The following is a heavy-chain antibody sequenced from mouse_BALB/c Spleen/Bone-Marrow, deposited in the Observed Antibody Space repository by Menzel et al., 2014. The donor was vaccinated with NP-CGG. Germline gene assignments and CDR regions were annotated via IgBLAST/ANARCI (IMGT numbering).Heavy chain of an antibody. CDR3: ARDEKVRIYWYFDV. CDR1: GFTFTDHY. D-gene: IGHD2-14*01. Sequence: EVHLVESGGGLAQPGGSLRLSCATSGFTFTDHYMSWVRQPPGKALEWLGFIRNKANGYTTEYSASVKGRFTISRDNSQSILYLQMNTLRAEDSATYYCARDEKVRIYWYFDVWGAGTTVTVSS. CDR2: IRNKANGYTT. V-gene: IGHV7-3*02. J-gene: IGHJ1*01.